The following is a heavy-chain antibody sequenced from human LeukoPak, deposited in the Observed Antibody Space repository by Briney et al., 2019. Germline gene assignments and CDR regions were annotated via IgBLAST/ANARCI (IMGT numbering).Heavy chain of an antibody. CDR2: IRGSGGST. D-gene: IGHD3-16*02. J-gene: IGHJ4*02. V-gene: IGHV3-23*01. CDR1: GFTFSSYA. Sequence: GRSLRLSCAASGFTFSSYAMHWVRQAPGKGLEWVSAIRGSGGSTYYADSVKGRFTISRDNSKNTLYLQMNSLRAEDTAVYYCAKDSQLRLGELSCFDYWGQGTLVTVSS. CDR3: AKDSQLRLGELSCFDY.